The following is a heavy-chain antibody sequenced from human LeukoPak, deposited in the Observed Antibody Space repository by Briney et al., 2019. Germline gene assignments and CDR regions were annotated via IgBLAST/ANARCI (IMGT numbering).Heavy chain of an antibody. Sequence: PSETLSLTCAVYGGSFSGYYWSWIGQPPGKGLEWIGEINHSGSTNYNPSLKSRVTISVDTSKNQFSLKLSSVTAADTAVYYCASLQSPFDPWGQGTLVTVSS. D-gene: IGHD4-11*01. J-gene: IGHJ5*02. CDR3: ASLQSPFDP. CDR2: INHSGST. CDR1: GGSFSGYY. V-gene: IGHV4-34*01.